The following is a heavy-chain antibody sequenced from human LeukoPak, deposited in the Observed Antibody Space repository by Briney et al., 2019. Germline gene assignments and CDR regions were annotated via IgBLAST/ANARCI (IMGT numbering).Heavy chain of an antibody. CDR1: GYTFSSYA. CDR3: ARGGSRAWYRVSNFDY. CDR2: IDTNTGNP. V-gene: IGHV7-4-1*01. Sequence: ASVKVSCKASGYTFSSYAMNWVRQAPGQGLEWMGWIDTNTGNPTSAQGFTGRFVFSLDTSVSTAYLHIVSLKAEDTAVYYCARGGSRAWYRVSNFDYWGQGSLVTVSS. J-gene: IGHJ4*02. D-gene: IGHD2-2*01.